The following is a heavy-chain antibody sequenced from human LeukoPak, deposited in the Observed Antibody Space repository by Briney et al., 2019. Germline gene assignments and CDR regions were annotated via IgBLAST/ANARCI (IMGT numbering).Heavy chain of an antibody. J-gene: IGHJ5*02. CDR3: ARDVPHNWFDT. V-gene: IGHV3-74*01. CDR1: GITFGNNW. CDR2: INSDGGGA. Sequence: GGSLRLSCAASGITFGNNWMQWVRQGPGKGLVWISRINSDGGGAIYADSVKGRFTVSRDNAKNTLYLQMNSLRAEDTAVYHCARDVPHNWFDTWDQGTLVTVSS.